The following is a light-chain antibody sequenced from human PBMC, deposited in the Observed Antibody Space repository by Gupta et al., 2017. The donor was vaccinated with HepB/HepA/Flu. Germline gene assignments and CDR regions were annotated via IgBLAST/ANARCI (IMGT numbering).Light chain of an antibody. V-gene: IGLV1-47*01. CDR2: RTN. CDR3: ATWGDSLSGEV. Sequence: QSVLTQPPSASGTPGQRVTISCSGSSSNIGSTYVYWYQQFPGTDPKLLLHRTNQPPSGVPDRFAGSKAGTSAFLAIRGLRSDEEAEYYGATWGDSLSGEVFGNGTKVTVL. CDR1: SSNIGSTY. J-gene: IGLJ1*01.